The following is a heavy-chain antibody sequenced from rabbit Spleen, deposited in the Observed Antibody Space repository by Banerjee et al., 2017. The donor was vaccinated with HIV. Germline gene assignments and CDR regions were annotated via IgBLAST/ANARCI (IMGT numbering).Heavy chain of an antibody. J-gene: IGHJ4*01. CDR3: ARDNGSGDYIDVYFDL. Sequence: EQLEESGGGLVKPEGSLTLTCTASGFSFSSSYYMCWVRQAPGKGLEWIACIYAGSSGSTYYASWAKGRFTISKTSSTTVTLQMTSLTAADTATYFCARDNGSGDYIDVYFDLWGPGTLVT. CDR2: IYAGSSGST. V-gene: IGHV1S45*01. CDR1: GFSFSSSYY. D-gene: IGHD1-1*01.